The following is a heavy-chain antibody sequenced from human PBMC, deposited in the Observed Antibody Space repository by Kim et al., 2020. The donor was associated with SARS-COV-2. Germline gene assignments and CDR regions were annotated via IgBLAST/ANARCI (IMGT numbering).Heavy chain of an antibody. Sequence: SETLSLTCTVSGGSISSYYWSWIRQPPGKGLEWIGYIYYSGSTNYNPSLKSRVTISVDTSKNQFSLKLSSVTAADTAVYYCAGATVTSDYYYDYGVDGWG. J-gene: IGHJ6*01. CDR2: IYYSGST. CDR3: AGATVTSDYYYDYGVDG. D-gene: IGHD4-4*01. CDR1: GGSISSYY. V-gene: IGHV4-59*13.